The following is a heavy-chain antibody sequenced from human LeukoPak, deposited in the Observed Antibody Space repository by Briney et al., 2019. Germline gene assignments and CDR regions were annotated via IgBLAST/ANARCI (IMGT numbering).Heavy chain of an antibody. CDR1: GLTFDDYA. J-gene: IGHJ4*02. D-gene: IGHD6-6*01. Sequence: GGSLRLSCAASGLTFDDYAMHWVRQAPGKGLEWVSGISWNSGRIGYADSVKGRFAISRDSAKNSLYLLMNSLRAEDTALYYCAKDISYSSSSGVFDYWGQGTLVTVSS. V-gene: IGHV3-9*01. CDR2: ISWNSGRI. CDR3: AKDISYSSSSGVFDY.